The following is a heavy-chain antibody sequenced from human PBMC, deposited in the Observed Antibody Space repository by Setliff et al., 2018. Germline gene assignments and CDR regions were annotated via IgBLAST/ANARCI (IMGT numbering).Heavy chain of an antibody. CDR3: ARAQVVFAISAPVWYFEV. CDR2: INQSGST. J-gene: IGHJ2*01. Sequence: RSSETLSLTCAVYGGSFSGYQWSWIRQPPGKGLEWIGEINQSGSTNYNPSLKSRVSISVEKSKNQFSLKLTSVTAADTAVYYCARAQVVFAISAPVWYFEVWGRGTQVTVSS. D-gene: IGHD2-21*01. CDR1: GGSFSGYQ. V-gene: IGHV4-34*01.